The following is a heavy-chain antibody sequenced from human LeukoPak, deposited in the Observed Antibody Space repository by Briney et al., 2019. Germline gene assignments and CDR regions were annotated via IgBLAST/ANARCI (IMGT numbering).Heavy chain of an antibody. CDR1: GFTFTSYS. CDR2: ITSSSRYI. Sequence: GGSLRLSCAASGFTFTSYSMNWVRQAPGRGLEWVSSITSSSRYIYYADSVKGRFTISRDNAKNTLYLQMNSLRAEDTAVYYCTRARCTSTSCNIESDYWGQGTLVTVSS. D-gene: IGHD2-2*01. V-gene: IGHV3-21*01. CDR3: TRARCTSTSCNIESDY. J-gene: IGHJ4*02.